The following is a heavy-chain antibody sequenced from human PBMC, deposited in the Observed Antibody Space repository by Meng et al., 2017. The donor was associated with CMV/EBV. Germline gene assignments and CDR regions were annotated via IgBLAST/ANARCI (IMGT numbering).Heavy chain of an antibody. CDR3: ARDNVEMATIPFDY. J-gene: IGHJ4*02. Sequence: SGYTFTGYYMHWVRQAPGQGLEWMGWINPNSGGTNYAQKFQGRVTMTRDTSISTAYMELSRLRSDDTAVYYCARDNVEMATIPFDYWGQGTLVTVSS. D-gene: IGHD5-24*01. CDR2: INPNSGGT. V-gene: IGHV1-2*02. CDR1: GYTFTGYY.